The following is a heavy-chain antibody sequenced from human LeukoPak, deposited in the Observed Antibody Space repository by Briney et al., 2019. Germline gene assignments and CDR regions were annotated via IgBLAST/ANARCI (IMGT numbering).Heavy chain of an antibody. V-gene: IGHV3-21*01. CDR1: GFTFSSYS. CDR2: ISSSSYI. J-gene: IGHJ4*02. Sequence: GGSLRLSCAASGFTFSSYSMNWVRQAPGKGLEWVSSISSSSYIYYAASVKGRFTISRDNANNSLYLQMNSLRAEDTAVYYCARDPAMVRGVIISRFDYWGQGTLVTASS. CDR3: ARDPAMVRGVIISRFDY. D-gene: IGHD3-10*01.